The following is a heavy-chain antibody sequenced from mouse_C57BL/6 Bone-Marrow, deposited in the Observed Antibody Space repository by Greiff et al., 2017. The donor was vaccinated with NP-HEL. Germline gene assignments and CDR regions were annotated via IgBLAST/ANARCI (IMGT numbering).Heavy chain of an antibody. CDR1: GFTFSDYY. J-gene: IGHJ4*01. V-gene: IGHV5-16*01. CDR3: AREGGLRRRTYAMYY. CDR2: INYDGSST. D-gene: IGHD2-4*01. Sequence: EVKLMESEGGLVQPGSSMKLSCTASGFTFSDYYMAWVRQVPEKGLEWVANINYDGSSTYYLDSLKSRFIISRDNAKNILYLQMSSLKSEDTATYYCAREGGLRRRTYAMYYWGQGTPVTASP.